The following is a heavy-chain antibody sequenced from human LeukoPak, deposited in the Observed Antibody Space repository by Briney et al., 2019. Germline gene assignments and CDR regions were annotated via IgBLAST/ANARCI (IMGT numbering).Heavy chain of an antibody. CDR2: IWYGGSNK. D-gene: IGHD3-10*01. CDR1: GFTFSSYG. J-gene: IGHJ4*02. CDR3: AKDLGGPGSSPFGY. Sequence: GGSLRLSCAASGFTFSSYGMHWVRQAPGKGLEWVAVIWYGGSNKYYADSVKGRFTISRDNSKNTLFLQMNSLRAEDTALYYCAKDLGGPGSSPFGYWGQGTLVTVSS. V-gene: IGHV3-30*02.